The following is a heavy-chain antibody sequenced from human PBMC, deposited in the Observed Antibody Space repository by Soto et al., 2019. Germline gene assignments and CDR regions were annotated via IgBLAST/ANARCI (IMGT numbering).Heavy chain of an antibody. CDR2: IYSGGST. CDR1: GFTVSSNY. D-gene: IGHD3-9*01. V-gene: IGHV3-66*01. CDR3: ARALFYYDILDYFDY. Sequence: EVQLVESGGGLVQPGGSLRLSCAASGFTVSSNYMSWVRQAPGKGLEWVSVIYSGGSTYYADSVKGRFTIARDNSKNTLYLQMNSLRAEDTAVYYCARALFYYDILDYFDYWGQGTLVTVSS. J-gene: IGHJ4*02.